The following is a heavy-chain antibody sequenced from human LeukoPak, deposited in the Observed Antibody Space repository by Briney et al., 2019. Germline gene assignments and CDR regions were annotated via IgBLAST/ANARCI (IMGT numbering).Heavy chain of an antibody. CDR1: GFTLSTYA. Sequence: GGSLRLSCAASGFTLSTYAMHWVRQAQGKGLEWVAVTSFDGTTKYYADSVKGRFTVSRDNSKNTLILQMNSLRAEDTAVYYCARGSSTNCYGGNCFYYYMAVWGKGTTVTVSS. CDR2: TSFDGTTK. V-gene: IGHV3-30*04. CDR3: ARGSSTNCYGGNCFYYYMAV. J-gene: IGHJ6*03. D-gene: IGHD2-2*01.